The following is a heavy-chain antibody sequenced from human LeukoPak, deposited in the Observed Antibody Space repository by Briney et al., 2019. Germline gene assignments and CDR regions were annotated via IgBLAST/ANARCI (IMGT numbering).Heavy chain of an antibody. V-gene: IGHV1-2*02. J-gene: IGHJ4*02. CDR2: INPNNGGT. CDR3: ARGYALYSGRYIDFDY. Sequence: ASVKVSCKASGYTFTGHYMHWVRQAPGQGLEWMGWINPNNGGTNYAQKFQGRVTMTRDTSISTAYMELSRLRSDDTAVYYCARGYALYSGRYIDFDYWGQGTLVTVSS. CDR1: GYTFTGHY. D-gene: IGHD1-26*01.